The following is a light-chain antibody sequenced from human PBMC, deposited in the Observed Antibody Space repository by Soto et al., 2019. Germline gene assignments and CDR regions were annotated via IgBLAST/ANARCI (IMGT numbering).Light chain of an antibody. J-gene: IGKJ1*01. CDR1: HTISSY. CDR3: QQSYSTPRT. CDR2: AAS. Sequence: DIQMTQSPSSLSASVGDRVTITCRASHTISSYLNWYQQKPGKAPKLLIYAASTLQSGVPSRFSGSGSGTDFPLTISCLQPEDFVTYYCQQSYSTPRTFGQGTKVEIK. V-gene: IGKV1-39*01.